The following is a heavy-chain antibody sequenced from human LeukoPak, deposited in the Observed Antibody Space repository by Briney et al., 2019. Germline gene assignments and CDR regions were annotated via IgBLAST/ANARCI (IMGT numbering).Heavy chain of an antibody. CDR3: ARVDCSGASCYWVH. D-gene: IGHD2-2*01. J-gene: IGHJ4*02. CDR1: GYTFTSYD. Sequence: ASVKVSCKASGYTFTSYDINWVRQATGQGPEWMGWMNPNSGNAGYALKFQGRVTMTRRTSINTAYMELSSLRSEDTAVYYCARVDCSGASCYWVHWGQGTLVTVSS. V-gene: IGHV1-8*01. CDR2: MNPNSGNA.